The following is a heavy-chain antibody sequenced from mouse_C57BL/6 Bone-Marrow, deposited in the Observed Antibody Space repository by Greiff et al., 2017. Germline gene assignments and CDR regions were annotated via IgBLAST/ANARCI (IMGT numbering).Heavy chain of an antibody. CDR2: ISSGGSYT. D-gene: IGHD2-1*01. CDR3: ARVGYVKGGYFDY. CDR1: GFTFSSYG. V-gene: IGHV5-6*01. Sequence: EVQLVESGGDLVKPGGSLKLSCAASGFTFSSYGMSWVRQTPDKRLEWVATISSGGSYTYYPDSVKGGFTISRDNAKTTRSLQLSSLKSEDTAMYYCARVGYVKGGYFDYWGQGTTLTVSS. J-gene: IGHJ2*01.